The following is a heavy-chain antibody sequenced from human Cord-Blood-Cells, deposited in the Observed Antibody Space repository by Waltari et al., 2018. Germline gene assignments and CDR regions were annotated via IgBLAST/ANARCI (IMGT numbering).Heavy chain of an antibody. Sequence: QVQLQQWGAGLLQPSETLSLTCAVHGGSFSGYYWSWIGQPPGKGLEWIGEINHSGSTNYNPSLKSRVTISVDTSKNQFSLKLSSVTAADTAVYYCARGQWLRWQYYFDYWGQGTLVTVSS. CDR2: INHSGST. J-gene: IGHJ4*02. CDR1: GGSFSGYY. CDR3: ARGQWLRWQYYFDY. V-gene: IGHV4-34*01. D-gene: IGHD6-19*01.